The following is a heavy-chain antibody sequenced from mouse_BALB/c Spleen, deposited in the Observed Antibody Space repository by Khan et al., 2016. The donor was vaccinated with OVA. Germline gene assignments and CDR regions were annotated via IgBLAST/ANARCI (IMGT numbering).Heavy chain of an antibody. CDR1: GFNIKDTY. CDR3: ARDDWDVFAY. V-gene: IGHV14-3*02. J-gene: IGHJ3*01. CDR2: IDPANGNT. D-gene: IGHD4-1*01. Sequence: EVQLQQSGTELVKPGASVKLSCTASGFNIKDTYMHWVKQRPEQGLEWIGRIDPANGNTKYDPKFQDKATMTADTSSNTAYLQLSSLTSEDTAVYYCARDDWDVFAYWGQGTLVTVSA.